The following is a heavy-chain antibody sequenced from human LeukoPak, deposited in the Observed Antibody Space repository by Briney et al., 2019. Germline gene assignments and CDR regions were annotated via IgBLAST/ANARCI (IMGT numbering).Heavy chain of an antibody. CDR2: IYYSGST. V-gene: IGHV4-39*07. J-gene: IGHJ4*01. Sequence: SETLSLTCTVSGGSISSSSYYWGWIRQPPGKGLEWIGSIYYSGSTNYNPSLKSRVTISVDTSKNQFSLKLSSVTAADTAVYYCASYSGYSYYFDYWGQEPWSPSPQ. CDR1: GGSISSSSYY. CDR3: ASYSGYSYYFDY. D-gene: IGHD5-12*01.